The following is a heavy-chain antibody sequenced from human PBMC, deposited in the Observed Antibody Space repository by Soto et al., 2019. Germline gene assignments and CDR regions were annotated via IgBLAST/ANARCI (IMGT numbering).Heavy chain of an antibody. CDR2: IYYSGLT. CDR3: ARHGSN. Sequence: PSETLSLTCTVSGVSISNSSYYWGWIRRPPGKVLEWIGTIYYSGLTYYNPSLKSRVTISVDTSKNQFSLKLTSVTAADTALYYCARHGSNWGQGTLVTVSS. J-gene: IGHJ4*02. CDR1: GVSISNSSYY. V-gene: IGHV4-39*01.